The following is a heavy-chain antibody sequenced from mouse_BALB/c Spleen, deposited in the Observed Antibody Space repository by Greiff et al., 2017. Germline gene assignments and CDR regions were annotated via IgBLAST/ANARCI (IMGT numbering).Heavy chain of an antibody. D-gene: IGHD2-2*01. Sequence: EVMLVESGGGLVKPGGSLKLSCAASGFTFSSYAMSWVRQTPEKRLEWVATISSGGSYTYYPDSVKGRFTISRDNAKNTLYLQMSSLRSEDTAMYYCARHYGYDVNWYFDVWGAGTTVTVSS. CDR2: ISSGGSYT. CDR3: ARHYGYDVNWYFDV. CDR1: GFTFSSYA. J-gene: IGHJ1*01. V-gene: IGHV5-9-3*01.